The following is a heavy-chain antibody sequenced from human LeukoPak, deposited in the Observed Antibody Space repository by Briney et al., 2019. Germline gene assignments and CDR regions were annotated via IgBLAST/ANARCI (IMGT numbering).Heavy chain of an antibody. CDR2: ISSSSSYI. D-gene: IGHD3-9*01. V-gene: IGHV3-21*01. Sequence: GGSLRLSCAASGFTFSSYSMNWVRQAPGKGLEWVSSISSSSSYIYYADSVKGRFTISRDNAKNLLYLQMNSLRAEDTAVYYCARGLGYFDWLSVDYWGQGTLVTVSS. J-gene: IGHJ4*02. CDR1: GFTFSSYS. CDR3: ARGLGYFDWLSVDY.